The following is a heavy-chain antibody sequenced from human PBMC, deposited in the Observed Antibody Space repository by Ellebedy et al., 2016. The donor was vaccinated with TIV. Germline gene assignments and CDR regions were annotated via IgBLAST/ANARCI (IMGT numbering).Heavy chain of an antibody. CDR2: ITYSGGST. D-gene: IGHD6-6*01. J-gene: IGHJ4*02. V-gene: IGHV3-23*01. CDR3: AKVAAGPGGVWVFDY. Sequence: LSLTCAASGFTFSSYAMTWVRQAPGKGLEWVSAITYSGGSTYYADSVKGRFTLSRDNSKNTLYLQMNSLRAEDTAVYYCAKVAAGPGGVWVFDYWGQGTLVTVSS. CDR1: GFTFSSYA.